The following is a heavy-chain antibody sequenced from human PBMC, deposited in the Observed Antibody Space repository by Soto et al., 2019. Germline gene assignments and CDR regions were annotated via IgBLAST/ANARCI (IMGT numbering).Heavy chain of an antibody. V-gene: IGHV4-59*01. CDR1: GGSISGYY. CDR2: MYNTGST. J-gene: IGHJ6*02. D-gene: IGHD2-21*02. CDR3: ARDLWGYCGTDCYPLDV. Sequence: LSLTFTVSGGSISGYYWSWIRQPPGKGLEWIGYMYNTGSTVYNPSFKSRVTISVDTSKNQFSLKLNSVTAADTAVYYCARDLWGYCGTDCYPLDVWGQGTTVTVSS.